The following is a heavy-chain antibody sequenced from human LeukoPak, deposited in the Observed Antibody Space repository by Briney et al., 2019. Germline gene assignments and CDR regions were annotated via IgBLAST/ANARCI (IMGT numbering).Heavy chain of an antibody. V-gene: IGHV4-59*01. CDR1: GGSISSYY. CDR2: IYYSGST. Sequence: SETLSLTCTVSGGSISSYYWSWIRQPPGKGLEWIGYIYYSGSTNYNPSLKSRVTISVDTSKNQFSLKLSSVTAADTAVYYCARGGSWDLYYFDYWGQGTLVTVSS. D-gene: IGHD6-13*01. CDR3: ARGGSWDLYYFDY. J-gene: IGHJ4*02.